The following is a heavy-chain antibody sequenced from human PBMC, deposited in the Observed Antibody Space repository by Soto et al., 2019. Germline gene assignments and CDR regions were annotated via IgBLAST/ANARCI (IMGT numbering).Heavy chain of an antibody. CDR2: LSSDGISE. CDR3: ARNFAPQGQYNFDY. V-gene: IGHV3-33*01. CDR1: GFTITYYG. J-gene: IGHJ4*02. D-gene: IGHD5-18*01. Sequence: QVQLVESGGGVVQPGGSLRLSCAASGFTITYYGMHWVRQAPGKGLEWVAALSSDGISEYYADSVKGRFSVSRDNIKNSMFLQISRLKGEDTAVYFCARNFAPQGQYNFDYWGQGTLVTVSS.